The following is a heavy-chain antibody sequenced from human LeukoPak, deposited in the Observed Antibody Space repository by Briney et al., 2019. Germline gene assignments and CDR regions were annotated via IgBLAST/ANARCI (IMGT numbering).Heavy chain of an antibody. Sequence: SETLSLTCTVSGGSINSGGYYWSWIRQHPGKGLEWIGYIYYSGSTYYNPSLKSRVTISVDTSKNQFSLKLSSVTAADTAVYYCARDAEDFGDYYYGMDVWGQGTTVTVSS. V-gene: IGHV4-31*03. J-gene: IGHJ6*02. CDR2: IYYSGST. CDR3: ARDAEDFGDYYYGMDV. D-gene: IGHD2-15*01. CDR1: GGSINSGGYY.